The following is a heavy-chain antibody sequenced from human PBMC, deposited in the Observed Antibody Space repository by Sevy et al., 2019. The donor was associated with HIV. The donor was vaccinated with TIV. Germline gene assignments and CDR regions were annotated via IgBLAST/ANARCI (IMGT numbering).Heavy chain of an antibody. D-gene: IGHD3-22*01. CDR2: IKEDGREK. CDR3: ARGDYNDSSDYYTDAFDI. Sequence: GGSLRLSCAASGFTFSRYWMSWVRQAPGKGLEWVGNIKEDGREKYYADSVKGRFTISRDNAKKSVYVQMNSLRAEDTAMYYCARGDYNDSSDYYTDAFDIWGQGTMVTVSS. V-gene: IGHV3-7*04. CDR1: GFTFSRYW. J-gene: IGHJ3*02.